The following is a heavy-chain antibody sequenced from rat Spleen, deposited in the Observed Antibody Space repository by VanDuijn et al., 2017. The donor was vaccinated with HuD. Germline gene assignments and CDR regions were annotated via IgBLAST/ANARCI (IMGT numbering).Heavy chain of an antibody. CDR2: ISSGGST. CDR3: TRSYGGYTSNWFPY. D-gene: IGHD1-11*01. V-gene: IGHV2S8*01. CDR1: GFSLTSNG. Sequence: QVQLKESGPGLVEPSQTLSLTCTVSGFSLTSNGVSWIRQPPGKGLEGIAAISSGGSTYYNSALKSRLVISRYASKSQVLLKMSGLQTDDTSMYVCTRSYGGYTSNWFPYWGQGTLVTVSS. J-gene: IGHJ3*01.